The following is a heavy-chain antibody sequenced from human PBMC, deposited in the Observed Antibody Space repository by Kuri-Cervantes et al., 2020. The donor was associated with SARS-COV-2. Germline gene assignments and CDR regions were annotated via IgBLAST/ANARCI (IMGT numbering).Heavy chain of an antibody. Sequence: GGPLRLSCAASGFTFSSYSMNWVRQAPGKGLEWVSSISSSSSYIYYADSVKGRFTISRDNSKNSLYLQMNSLRAEDTAVYYCAKEMGATKYFQHWGQGTLVTVSS. CDR1: GFTFSSYS. V-gene: IGHV3-21*01. CDR2: ISSSSSYI. D-gene: IGHD1-26*01. J-gene: IGHJ1*01. CDR3: AKEMGATKYFQH.